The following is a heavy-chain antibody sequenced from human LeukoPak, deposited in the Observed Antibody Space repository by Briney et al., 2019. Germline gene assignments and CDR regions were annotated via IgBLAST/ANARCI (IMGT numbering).Heavy chain of an antibody. D-gene: IGHD1-26*01. CDR2: IYYSGST. V-gene: IGHV4-59*01. CDR1: GGSFSGYY. Sequence: PSETLSLTCAVYGGSFSGYYWSWIRQPPGKGLEWIGYIYYSGSTNYNPSLKSRVTISVDTSKNQFSLKLSSVTAADTAVYYCARGRPYSGPNAFDIWGQGTMVTVSS. J-gene: IGHJ3*02. CDR3: ARGRPYSGPNAFDI.